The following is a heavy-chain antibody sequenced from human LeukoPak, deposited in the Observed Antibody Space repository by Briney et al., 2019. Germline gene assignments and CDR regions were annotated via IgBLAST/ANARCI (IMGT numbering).Heavy chain of an antibody. J-gene: IGHJ5*02. CDR3: ARAPTRITMTQNWFDP. CDR2: ISAYNGNT. Sequence: GASGKLSRKASGYTFTSYGISWVRQAPGPGLGWMGWISAYNGNTNYAQKLQGRVTMPTDTSTSTAYMELRSLRSDDTAVYYCARAPTRITMTQNWFDPWGQGSLVTVSS. V-gene: IGHV1-18*01. D-gene: IGHD3-22*01. CDR1: GYTFTSYG.